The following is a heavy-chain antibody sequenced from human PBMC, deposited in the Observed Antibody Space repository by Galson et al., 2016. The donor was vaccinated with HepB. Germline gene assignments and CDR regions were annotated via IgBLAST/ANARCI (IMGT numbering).Heavy chain of an antibody. CDR2: IDWTDDK. CDR3: ARMGTADTRHGSYGMDV. CDR1: GFSLSTSGMC. V-gene: IGHV2-70*01. D-gene: IGHD1-26*01. Sequence: PALVKPTQTLTLTCTLSGFSLSTSGMCVTWIRQSPGKALEWLAFIDWTDDKYYSPSLETRLTISKDTSKSQVVLTMTNMEAVDTATYFCARMGTADTRHGSYGMDVWGQGTTATVSS. J-gene: IGHJ6*02.